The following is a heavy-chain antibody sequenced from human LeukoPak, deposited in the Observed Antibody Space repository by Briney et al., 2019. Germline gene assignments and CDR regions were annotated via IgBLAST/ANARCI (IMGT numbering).Heavy chain of an antibody. J-gene: IGHJ6*03. V-gene: IGHV3-23*01. CDR1: GFTFSSYA. D-gene: IGHD2-15*01. CDR2: ISGSGST. CDR3: ARAWGCSGGSCSYYYYYYMDV. Sequence: GGSLRLSCAASGFTFSSYAINWVRQAPGKGLEWVSTISGSGSTYYADSVKGRFTVSRDNSKNTLYLQMNSLRAEDTALYYCARAWGCSGGSCSYYYYYYMDVWGKGTTVTVSS.